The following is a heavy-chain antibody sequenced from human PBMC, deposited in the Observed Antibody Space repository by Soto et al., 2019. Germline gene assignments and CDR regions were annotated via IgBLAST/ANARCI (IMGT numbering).Heavy chain of an antibody. CDR3: ARGGPLGARREDWFDP. J-gene: IGHJ5*02. Sequence: PGESLKISCKGSGYSFTSYCIGWVRQMPGKGLEWMGIIYPGDSDTRYSPSFQGQVTISADKSISTAYLQWSSLKASDTAMYYCARGGPLGARREDWFDPWGQGTLVTVPS. V-gene: IGHV5-51*01. CDR1: GYSFTSYC. CDR2: IYPGDSDT. D-gene: IGHD1-26*01.